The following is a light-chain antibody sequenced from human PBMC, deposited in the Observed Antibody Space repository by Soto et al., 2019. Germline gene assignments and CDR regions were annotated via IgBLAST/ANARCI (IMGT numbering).Light chain of an antibody. CDR1: SSDVGGYNY. V-gene: IGLV2-14*01. CDR2: EVS. J-gene: IGLJ1*01. Sequence: QSVLTQPASVSGSPGQSITISCTRTSSDVGGYNYVSWYQQHPGKAPKVMIYEVSNRPSGVSNRFSGSKSGNTASLTISGLQAEDEADYYCSSYTSSDTLYVFGTGTKVTVL. CDR3: SSYTSSDTLYV.